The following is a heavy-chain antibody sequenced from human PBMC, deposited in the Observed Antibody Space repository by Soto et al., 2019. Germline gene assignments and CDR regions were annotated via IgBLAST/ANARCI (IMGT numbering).Heavy chain of an antibody. CDR2: ISSSGSAM. Sequence: EVQLVESGGGLVQPGGSLRLSCAASGFIFSSFEMNWVRQAPGKGLEWVSYISSSGSAMYYADSVKGRFTISRDNAKNSLYLQMNSLRVEDTAVYYCATPPQKGWGAWGQGTVVTVSS. CDR1: GFIFSSFE. V-gene: IGHV3-48*03. J-gene: IGHJ4*02. CDR3: ATPPQKGWGA. D-gene: IGHD3-16*01.